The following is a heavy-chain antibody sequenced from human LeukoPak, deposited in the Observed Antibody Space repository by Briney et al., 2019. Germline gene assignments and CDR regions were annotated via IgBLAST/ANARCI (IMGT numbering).Heavy chain of an antibody. D-gene: IGHD3-3*01. CDR1: GFTFSSYG. CDR3: ARDERLLSFLK. V-gene: IGHV3-23*01. CDR2: ISGSGDST. Sequence: GGSLRLSCAAFGFTFSSYGMNWVRQAPGKGLEWVSFISGSGDSTAFADSVKGRFTISRDNSKNTLYLQMNSLRAEDTAIYYCARDERLLSFLKWGQGTLVTVSS. J-gene: IGHJ4*02.